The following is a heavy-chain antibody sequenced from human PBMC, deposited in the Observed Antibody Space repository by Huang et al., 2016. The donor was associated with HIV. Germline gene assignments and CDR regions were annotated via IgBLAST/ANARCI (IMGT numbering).Heavy chain of an antibody. V-gene: IGHV3-15*01. CDR1: GFTFSNAW. CDR3: TTESESSGWTMDHDAFDI. Sequence: EVQLVESGGGLVTPGGSLSLSCAASGFTFSNAWMSWVRPARGKGLVWVGCMKSKKDGGTTDYSATVKGRFTISRDESKNTLYLQMNSRKTEDTAVYYCTTESESSGWTMDHDAFDIWGQGTMVTVSS. D-gene: IGHD6-19*01. CDR2: MKSKKDGGTT. J-gene: IGHJ3*02.